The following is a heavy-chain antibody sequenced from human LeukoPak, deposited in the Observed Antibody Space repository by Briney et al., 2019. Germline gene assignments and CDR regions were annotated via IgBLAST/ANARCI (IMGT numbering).Heavy chain of an antibody. Sequence: SQTLSLTCAISGDSVSNNSAIWTWIRQSPSRGLQWLGRTYYRSKWYNDYAVSVKSRITLNVDTSKNQFSLQLNSVTPEDTAVYYCARSSNLHYFYYWGQGTQVTVSS. J-gene: IGHJ4*02. CDR3: ARSSNLHYFYY. CDR1: GDSVSNNSAI. CDR2: TYYRSKWYN. V-gene: IGHV6-1*01.